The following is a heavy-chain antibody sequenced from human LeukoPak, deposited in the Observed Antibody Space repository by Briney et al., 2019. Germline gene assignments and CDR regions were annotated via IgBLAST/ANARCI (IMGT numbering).Heavy chain of an antibody. CDR1: GGSLTNYY. CDR3: ASRLANYYGSGSYRS. CDR2: INHSGST. Sequence: KPSETLSLTCTVSGGSLTNYYWSWIRQPPGKGLEWIGEINHSGSTNYNPSLKSRVTISVDTSKNQFSLKLSSVTAADTAVYYCASRLANYYGSGSYRSWGQGTLVTVSS. J-gene: IGHJ4*02. D-gene: IGHD3-10*01. V-gene: IGHV4-34*01.